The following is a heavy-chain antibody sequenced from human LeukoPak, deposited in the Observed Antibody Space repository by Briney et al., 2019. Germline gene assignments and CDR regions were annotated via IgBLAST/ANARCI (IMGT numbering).Heavy chain of an antibody. D-gene: IGHD3-3*01. Sequence: SETLSLTCTVSGGSISSYYWSWIRQPPGKGLEWIGYIYYSGSTNYNPSLKSRVTISVDTSKNQFSLKLSSVTAADTAVYYCASGRTTTFGVAPPFDYWGQGTLVTVSS. CDR1: GGSISSYY. J-gene: IGHJ4*02. V-gene: IGHV4-59*01. CDR2: IYYSGST. CDR3: ASGRTTTFGVAPPFDY.